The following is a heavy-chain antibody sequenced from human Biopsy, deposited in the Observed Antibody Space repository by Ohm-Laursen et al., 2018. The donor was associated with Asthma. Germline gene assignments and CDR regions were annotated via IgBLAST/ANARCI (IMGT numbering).Heavy chain of an antibody. CDR3: ARGYSGTDRIVYYYSGMEV. V-gene: IGHV1-69*01. CDR1: GDSLGSFINYA. CDR2: LIPVLGTA. D-gene: IGHD5-12*01. J-gene: IGHJ6*02. Sequence: GSSVKVSCKISGDSLGSFINYAISWVRQAPRQGLEWMGGLIPVLGTADYAPMFEGRVTITADESTSTAYLELTSLRFEGTAVYYCARGYSGTDRIVYYYSGMEVWGQGTTVTVSS.